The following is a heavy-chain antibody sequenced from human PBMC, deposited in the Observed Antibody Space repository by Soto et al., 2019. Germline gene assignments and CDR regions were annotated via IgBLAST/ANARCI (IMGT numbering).Heavy chain of an antibody. J-gene: IGHJ4*02. V-gene: IGHV2-5*01. CDR1: GFSLSTSGVG. D-gene: IGHD6-6*01. CDR3: AHCPQLVPDFDY. Sequence: QITLKESGPTLVKPTQTLTLTCTFSGFSLSTSGVGVGWIRQPPGKALEWLALIYWYDDKRYSPSLKSRLTITKDTTKTQVVLTMTNMDPVDTATYYCAHCPQLVPDFDYWGQGTLVTVSS. CDR2: IYWYDDK.